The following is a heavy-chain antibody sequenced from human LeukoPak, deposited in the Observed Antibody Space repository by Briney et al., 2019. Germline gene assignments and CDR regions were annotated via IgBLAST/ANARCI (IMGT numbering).Heavy chain of an antibody. Sequence: SGPALVKPTQTLTLTCTFSGFSLSSSGICVSWIRQPPGKALEWLARIDWDDDKYYSTSLKTRLTISKDTSKNQVVLTMTNMDPVDTATYYCARMYYYDSSGYYYNFDYWGQGTLVTVSS. CDR1: GFSLSSSGIC. J-gene: IGHJ4*02. CDR2: IDWDDDK. CDR3: ARMYYYDSSGYYYNFDY. V-gene: IGHV2-70*11. D-gene: IGHD3-22*01.